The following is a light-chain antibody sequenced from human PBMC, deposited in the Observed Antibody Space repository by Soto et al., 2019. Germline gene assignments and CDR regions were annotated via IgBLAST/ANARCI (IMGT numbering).Light chain of an antibody. J-gene: IGKJ3*01. CDR1: QSISSN. CDR2: ETS. V-gene: IGKV3-15*01. CDR3: QQYNNWPPFT. Sequence: EIVMTQSPATLSVSPGERATLSCRASQSISSNVAWYQQKPGQAPRLLIYETSTRSTGIPARFSGSGSGTEFTLTISSLQSEDLAVYHCQQYNNWPPFTFGPGTKVDIK.